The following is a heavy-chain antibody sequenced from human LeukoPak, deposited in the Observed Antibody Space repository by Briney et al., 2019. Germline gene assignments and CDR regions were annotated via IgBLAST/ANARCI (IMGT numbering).Heavy chain of an antibody. Sequence: LRLSCAASGFTFDDYAMHWVRQAPGKGLEWVSGISWNSGSIGYADSVKGRFTISRDNAKNSLYLQMNSLRAEDTALYYCAKGGGPIDYWGQGTLVTVSS. CDR3: AKGGGPIDY. V-gene: IGHV3-9*01. CDR1: GFTFDDYA. D-gene: IGHD3-16*01. CDR2: ISWNSGSI. J-gene: IGHJ4*02.